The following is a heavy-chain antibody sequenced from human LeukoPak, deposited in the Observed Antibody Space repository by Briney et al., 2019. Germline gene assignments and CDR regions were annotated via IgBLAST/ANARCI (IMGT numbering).Heavy chain of an antibody. CDR3: AREGIAAGSFYFDY. CDR1: GGSISSYY. D-gene: IGHD6-13*01. CDR2: IYTSGST. J-gene: IGHJ4*02. V-gene: IGHV4-4*07. Sequence: PSETLSLTCTVSGGSISSYYWSWIRQPAGKGLEWIGRIYTSGSTNYNPSLKSRVTMSVDTSKNQFSLKQSSVTAADTAVYYCAREGIAAGSFYFDYWGQGTLVTVSS.